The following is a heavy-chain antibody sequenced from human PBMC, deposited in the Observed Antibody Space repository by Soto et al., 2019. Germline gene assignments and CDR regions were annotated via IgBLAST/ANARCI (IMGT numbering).Heavy chain of an antibody. CDR2: ISHDGSNK. V-gene: IGHV3-30-3*01. J-gene: IGHJ4*02. D-gene: IGHD5-18*01. CDR1: GLTFSNYA. Sequence: QVQLVNSGGGVVQPGRSLRLSCAASGLTFSNYAMHWVRQAPGKGLEWVAVISHDGSNKYYADSVKGRFTISRDNSKNTLYLEINSLRAADTAVYYCARTKNPLQLWLVAFDYWGQGTPFTVSS. CDR3: ARTKNPLQLWLVAFDY.